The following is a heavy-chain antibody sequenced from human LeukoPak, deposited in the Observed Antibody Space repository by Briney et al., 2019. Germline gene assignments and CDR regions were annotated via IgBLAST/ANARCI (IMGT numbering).Heavy chain of an antibody. CDR2: ISSSSTYK. J-gene: IGHJ4*02. V-gene: IGHV3-21*01. Sequence: PGGSLRLSCAASGFTFSSYSMSWVRQGPGKGLERVSSISSSSTYKYYAGSVKGRFTISRDNAKNSLYLQMNSLRAEDTALYYCARGRYSGSYLLDYWGQGTLVTVSS. D-gene: IGHD1-26*01. CDR1: GFTFSSYS. CDR3: ARGRYSGSYLLDY.